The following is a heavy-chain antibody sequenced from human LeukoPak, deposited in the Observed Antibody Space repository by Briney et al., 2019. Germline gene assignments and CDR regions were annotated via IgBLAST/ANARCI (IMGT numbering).Heavy chain of an antibody. J-gene: IGHJ3*02. CDR3: ARDPSPYGDGAFDI. CDR2: ISSSSSTI. D-gene: IGHD3-10*01. CDR1: GFTFSSYS. Sequence: GGSLRLSCAASGFTFSSYSMNWVRQAPGKGLEWVSYISSSSSTIYYADSVKGRFTISRDNAKNPLYLQMNSLRAEDTAVYYCARDPSPYGDGAFDIWGQGTMVTVSS. V-gene: IGHV3-48*04.